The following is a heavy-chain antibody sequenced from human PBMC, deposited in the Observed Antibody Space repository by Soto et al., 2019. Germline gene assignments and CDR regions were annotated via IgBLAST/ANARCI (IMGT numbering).Heavy chain of an antibody. CDR1: GYSFMDYY. CDR2: ISPKSGGT. J-gene: IGHJ4*02. D-gene: IGHD3-9*01. CDR3: ARPPGYISDWYYFDL. Sequence: QVQLVQSGAEVKKPGASVKVSCEASGYSFMDYYIHWVRQAPGQGFEWMGRISPKSGGTNYAQKFEGRVTMTWDTSLNTAYMELSSLKSDDTAVYYCARPPGYISDWYYFDLWGQGTRVTVSS. V-gene: IGHV1-2*02.